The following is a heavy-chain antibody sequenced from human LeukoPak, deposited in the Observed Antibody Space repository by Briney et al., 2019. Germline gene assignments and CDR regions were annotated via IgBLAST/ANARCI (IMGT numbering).Heavy chain of an antibody. CDR1: GFTFSTYA. CDR2: IIGSVDST. CDR3: AKHLSSSSRYYYDS. V-gene: IGHV3-23*01. D-gene: IGHD6-13*01. Sequence: GGSLRLSCAASGFTFSTYAMSWVRQAPGKGLEWVSTIIGSVDSTHYADSVKGRFTISRDNSKNTLYLQVNSLRAEDTAFYYCAKHLSSSSRYYYDSWGQGTLVTVSS. J-gene: IGHJ4*02.